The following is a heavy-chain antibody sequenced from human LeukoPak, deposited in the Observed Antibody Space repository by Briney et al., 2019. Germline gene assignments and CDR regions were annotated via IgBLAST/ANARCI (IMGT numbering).Heavy chain of an antibody. CDR1: GFTFSSYA. CDR2: VSSNGGST. V-gene: IGHV3-64*01. D-gene: IGHD2-8*01. J-gene: IGHJ6*02. CDR3: ARRRMSHYDMDV. Sequence: PGGSLRLSCAASGFTFSSYAMHWGRQAPGKGLEFVSAVSSNGGSTYYANSLKGRFTISRDNSKNTLYLQMGSLRAEDMAVYYCARRRMSHYDMDVWGQGTTVTVSS.